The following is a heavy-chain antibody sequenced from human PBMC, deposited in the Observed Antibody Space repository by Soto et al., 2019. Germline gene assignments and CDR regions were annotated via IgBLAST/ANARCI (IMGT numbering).Heavy chain of an antibody. CDR1: GGPISSSSYY. V-gene: IGHV4-39*01. CDR3: ARHPRSDIVVVVAATLQGLPWFDP. J-gene: IGHJ5*02. Sequence: PSETLSLTCTVSGGPISSSSYYWGWIRQPPGKGLEWIGSIYYSGSTYYNPSLKSRVTISVDTSKNQFSLKLSSVTAADTAVYYCARHPRSDIVVVVAATLQGLPWFDPWGQGTLVTVSS. D-gene: IGHD2-15*01. CDR2: IYYSGST.